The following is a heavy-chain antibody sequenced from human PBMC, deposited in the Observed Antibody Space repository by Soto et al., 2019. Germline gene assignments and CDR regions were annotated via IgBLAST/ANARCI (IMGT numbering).Heavy chain of an antibody. CDR3: ARQYSSGWYWFDP. Sequence: GESLKISCKGSGYSFTSYWISWVRQMPGKGLEWMGRIDPSGSYTNYSPSFQGHVTISADKSISTAYLQWSSLKASDTAMYYCARQYSSGWYWFDPWGQGTRVTVS. CDR1: GYSFTSYW. D-gene: IGHD6-19*01. CDR2: IDPSGSYT. V-gene: IGHV5-10-1*01. J-gene: IGHJ5*02.